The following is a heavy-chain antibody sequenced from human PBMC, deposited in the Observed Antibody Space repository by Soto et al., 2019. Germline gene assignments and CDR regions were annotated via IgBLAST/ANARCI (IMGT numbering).Heavy chain of an antibody. J-gene: IGHJ4*02. V-gene: IGHV3-73*01. Sequence: GGSLRLSCAASGFTFSGSAMHWVRQASGKGLEWVGRIRSKANSYATAYAASVKGRFTISRDDSKNTAYLQMNSLKTEDTAVYYCTRTAGDLEWLLLAPFEYWGQGTLVTVSS. CDR3: TRTAGDLEWLLLAPFEY. CDR1: GFTFSGSA. CDR2: IRSKANSYAT. D-gene: IGHD3-3*01.